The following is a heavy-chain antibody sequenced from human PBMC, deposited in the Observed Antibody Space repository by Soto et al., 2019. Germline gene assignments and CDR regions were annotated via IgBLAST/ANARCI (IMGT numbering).Heavy chain of an antibody. Sequence: GGSLRLSCAASGFTFSSYAMSWVRQAPGKGLEWVSAISGRGGSTFCADSLKGRFTITRNNSKNKSKLPMNSLRAKDTVVYYCAKYFIKGMLWFGELLYPPNFDYWGQGTLVTVSS. V-gene: IGHV3-23*01. CDR1: GFTFSSYA. CDR3: AKYFIKGMLWFGELLYPPNFDY. J-gene: IGHJ4*02. CDR2: ISGRGGST. D-gene: IGHD3-10*01.